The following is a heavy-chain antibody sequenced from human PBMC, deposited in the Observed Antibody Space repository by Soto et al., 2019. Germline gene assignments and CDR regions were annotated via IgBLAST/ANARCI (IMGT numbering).Heavy chain of an antibody. J-gene: IGHJ4*02. CDR1: GFAFSNYA. CDR3: AKDRTVAARNFDY. D-gene: IGHD6-6*01. V-gene: IGHV3-23*01. Sequence: GGSLKLSCAASGFAFSNYAMHWVRQAPGKGLEWVSSISTSIDARYYADSVKGRFTFSRDDSKNTLELQMNSLRAEGSAVYYCAKDRTVAARNFDYWGQGTQVTVS. CDR2: ISTSIDAR.